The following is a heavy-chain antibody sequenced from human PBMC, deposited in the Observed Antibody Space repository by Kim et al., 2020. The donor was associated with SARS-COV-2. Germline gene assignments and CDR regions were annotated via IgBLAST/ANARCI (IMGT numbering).Heavy chain of an antibody. CDR3: AKTEGLMVRGVNSAGRADY. Sequence: GGSLRLSCAASGFTFSSYAMSWVRQAPGKGLEWVSAISGSGGSTYYADSVKGRFTISRDNSKNTLYLQMNSLRAEDTAVYYCAKTEGLMVRGVNSAGRADYWGQGTLVTVSS. V-gene: IGHV3-23*01. J-gene: IGHJ4*02. D-gene: IGHD3-10*01. CDR2: ISGSGGST. CDR1: GFTFSSYA.